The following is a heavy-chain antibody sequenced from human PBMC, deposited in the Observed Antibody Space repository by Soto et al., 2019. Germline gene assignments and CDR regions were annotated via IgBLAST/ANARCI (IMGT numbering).Heavy chain of an antibody. CDR2: ISYDGSNN. Sequence: GGSLRLSCGASGFTFRSYAMHWVRQTPGKGLEWVAVISYDGSNNHYADSVKGRFSISRDNSKNMLYLQMDSLSTEDTAVYYCVRSMIIVVRLIGLDYWGQGTLVTVSS. J-gene: IGHJ4*02. V-gene: IGHV3-30-3*01. CDR1: GFTFRSYA. CDR3: VRSMIIVVRLIGLDY. D-gene: IGHD3-22*01.